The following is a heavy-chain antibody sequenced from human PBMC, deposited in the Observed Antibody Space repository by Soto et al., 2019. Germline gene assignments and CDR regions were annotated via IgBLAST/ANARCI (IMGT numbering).Heavy chain of an antibody. CDR3: ARGPPLAY. V-gene: IGHV4-30-2*01. CDR2: IYHSVTT. CDR1: GGSVSSGGYS. J-gene: IGHJ4*02. Sequence: PSETLSLTCAVSGGSVSSGGYSWSWIRQPPGKGLECIGYIYHSVTTYYSPSLKSRVTISVDRSKNQFSLKLSSVTAADTAVYYCARGPPLAYWGQGTLVTVSS.